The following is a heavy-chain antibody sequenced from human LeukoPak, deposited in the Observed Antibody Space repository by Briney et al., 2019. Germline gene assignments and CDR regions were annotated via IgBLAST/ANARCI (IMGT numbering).Heavy chain of an antibody. CDR3: ARAGSGSGWYFDY. D-gene: IGHD6-19*01. CDR1: DYDFTSVG. CDR2: ISPYNGDT. Sequence: SVKVSCKASDYDFTSVGITWVRQAPGQGLEWMGWISPYNGDTRYVQKLQGRVTMTTDTSTSTAYMELRSLRFDDTAVYYCARAGSGSGWYFDYWGQGTLVTVSS. J-gene: IGHJ4*02. V-gene: IGHV1-18*01.